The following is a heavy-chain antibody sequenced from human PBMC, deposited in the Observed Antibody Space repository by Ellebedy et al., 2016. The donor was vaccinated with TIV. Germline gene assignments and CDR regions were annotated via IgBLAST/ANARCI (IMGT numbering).Heavy chain of an antibody. CDR1: GFIFSSYG. V-gene: IGHV3-30*18. CDR3: AKDSPTGYTNRWSGSSAWLGS. J-gene: IGHJ5*02. Sequence: GGSLRLXXAASGFIFSSYGMHWVRQAPKKGLEWVAVISYDGSNTYYADSLKGRFAISRDNSRNTLYLQMNTLRAEDTAVYYCAKDSPTGYTNRWSGSSAWLGSWGQGTLVTVSS. CDR2: ISYDGSNT. D-gene: IGHD6-19*01.